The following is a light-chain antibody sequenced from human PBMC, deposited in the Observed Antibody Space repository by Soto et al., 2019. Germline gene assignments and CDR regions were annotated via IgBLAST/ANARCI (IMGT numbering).Light chain of an antibody. CDR3: QQSYSTPVT. CDR2: AAS. CDR1: QSISIY. J-gene: IGKJ1*01. Sequence: DTQMPQSPSSLSASVGDRVTITCRAIQSISIYLNWYQQKPGKAPKLLIYAASSLQSGVPSRFSGSGSGTDFTLTISSLQPEDFATYYCQQSYSTPVTFGQGTKV. V-gene: IGKV1-39*01.